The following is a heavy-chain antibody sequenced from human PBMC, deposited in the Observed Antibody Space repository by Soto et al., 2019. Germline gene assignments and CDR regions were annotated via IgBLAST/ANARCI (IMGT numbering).Heavy chain of an antibody. V-gene: IGHV1-8*01. Sequence: QVQLVQSGAEVKKPGASVKVSYRASGYTFTSNDINWVRQATGQGLEWMGWMNPNSGNTGYAQKFQGRVTMTRNTSISTAYLELSSLRSEDTAVYYGARQKVDASDYWGQGTLVTVSS. J-gene: IGHJ4*02. CDR1: GYTFTSND. CDR3: ARQKVDASDY. D-gene: IGHD2-15*01. CDR2: MNPNSGNT.